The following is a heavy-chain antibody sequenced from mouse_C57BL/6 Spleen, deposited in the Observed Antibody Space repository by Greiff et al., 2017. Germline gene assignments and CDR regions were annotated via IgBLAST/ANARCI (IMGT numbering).Heavy chain of an antibody. V-gene: IGHV1-22*01. CDR3: ATGSGAWCAY. CDR1: GYTFTDYN. D-gene: IGHD4-1*01. J-gene: IGHJ3*01. CDR2: INPNNGGT. Sequence: EVQLQQSGPELVKPGASVKMSCKASGYTFTDYNMHWVKQSHGKSLEWIGYINPNNGGTSYNQKFKGKATLTVNKCSSPAYMERRSLTSEDSAVYYCATGSGAWCAYWGQGTLVTVSA.